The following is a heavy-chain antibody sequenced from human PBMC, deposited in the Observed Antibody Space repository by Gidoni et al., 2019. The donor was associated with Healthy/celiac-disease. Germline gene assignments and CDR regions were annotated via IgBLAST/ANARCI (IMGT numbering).Heavy chain of an antibody. J-gene: IGHJ4*02. CDR2: TYTSGST. V-gene: IGHV4-61*02. CDR3: VGSGSVYFDY. Sequence: QVQLQESGPGLVKPSQTLSLTCTVSGGSISSGSYYWSWIRQPAGKGLEWIGRTYTSGSTNYNPSLKSRVTISVDTSKNQFSLKLSSVTAADTAVYYCVGSGSVYFDYWGQGTLVTVSS. CDR1: GGSISSGSYY. D-gene: IGHD3-22*01.